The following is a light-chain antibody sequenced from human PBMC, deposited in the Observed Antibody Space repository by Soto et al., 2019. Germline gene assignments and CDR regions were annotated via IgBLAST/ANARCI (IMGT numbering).Light chain of an antibody. CDR2: GAS. V-gene: IGKV3-20*01. CDR3: HQYGSSQT. J-gene: IGKJ1*01. Sequence: EIVLTQSPGTLSLSPGERATLSCRASQTVGSSFLAWFQHKPGQAPRLLIYGASTRATGIPDRFSGSGSGTEFTLTISRLEPEDSAVYYCHQYGSSQTFGQGTKVDIK. CDR1: QTVGSSF.